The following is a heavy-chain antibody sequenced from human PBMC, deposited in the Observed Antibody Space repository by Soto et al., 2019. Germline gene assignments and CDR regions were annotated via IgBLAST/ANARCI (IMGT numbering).Heavy chain of an antibody. CDR3: AREVVVPAATEDYYYYYYMDV. J-gene: IGHJ6*03. V-gene: IGHV4-59*01. D-gene: IGHD2-2*01. CDR2: IYYSGST. CDR1: GGSISSYY. Sequence: QVQLQESGPGLVKPSETLSLTCTVSGGSISSYYWSWIRQPPGKGLEWIGYIYYSGSTNYNPSLKSRVTISVDTSKNQFSLKLSSVTAADTAVYYCAREVVVPAATEDYYYYYYMDVWGKGTTVTVSS.